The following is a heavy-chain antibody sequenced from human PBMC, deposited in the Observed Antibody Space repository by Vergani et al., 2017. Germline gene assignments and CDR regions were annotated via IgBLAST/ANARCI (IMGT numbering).Heavy chain of an antibody. V-gene: IGHV5-51*01. CDR1: GYSFTNYW. D-gene: IGHD3-22*01. J-gene: IGHJ4*02. CDR3: ARLYGRDSSGSKYFDY. CDR2: IHHADSDT. Sequence: EVQLVQSGAEVKKPGESLKISCQISGYSFTNYWIGWVRQMPGKGLEWMGIIHHADSDTRYSPSFQGQVTILVDKSISTAYLHRSSLRASDSAMYYCARLYGRDSSGSKYFDYWGQGTLVTVSS.